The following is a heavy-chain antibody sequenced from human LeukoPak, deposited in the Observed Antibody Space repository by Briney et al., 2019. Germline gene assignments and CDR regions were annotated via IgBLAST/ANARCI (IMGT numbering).Heavy chain of an antibody. D-gene: IGHD1-26*01. Sequence: SETLSLTCAVSGYSIRSDYYWGWIRQPPGKGVEWIGSIYHSGSMYYNLSLKSRVTISVDTSKNQFSLKLSSVTAADTAVYYCATDGATTSLAYWGQGTLVTVSS. J-gene: IGHJ4*02. CDR2: IYHSGSM. V-gene: IGHV4-38-2*02. CDR3: ATDGATTSLAY. CDR1: GYSIRSDYY.